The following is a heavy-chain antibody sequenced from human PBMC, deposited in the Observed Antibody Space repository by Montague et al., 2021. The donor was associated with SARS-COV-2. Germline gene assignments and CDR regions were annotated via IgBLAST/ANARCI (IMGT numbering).Heavy chain of an antibody. D-gene: IGHD6-13*01. J-gene: IGHJ3*02. V-gene: IGHV3-7*01. CDR3: ARESSSSWSNIDAFDIWGQGTYIGTFGI. CDR2: IKQDGSEK. CDR1: GFTFSSYW. Sequence: SLRLSCAASGFTFSSYWMSWVRQAPGKGLEWVANIKQDGSEKYYVDSVKGRFTISRDNAKSSLFLQMNSLRAEDTAVYYCARESSSSWSNIDAFDIWGQGTYIGTFGIWGQGTMVTVSS.